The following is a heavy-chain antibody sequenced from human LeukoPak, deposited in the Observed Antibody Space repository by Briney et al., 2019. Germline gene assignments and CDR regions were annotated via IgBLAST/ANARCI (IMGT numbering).Heavy chain of an antibody. CDR1: GGSFSGYY. D-gene: IGHD2-21*01. Sequence: PSETLSLTCAVYGGSFSGYYWSWIRQPPGKGLEWIGEINHSGSTNYNPSLKSRVTISVVTSKNQFSLKLSSVTAADTAVYYCASSNWAWVVVAWGQGTLVTVSA. J-gene: IGHJ4*02. CDR3: ASSNWAWVVVA. V-gene: IGHV4-34*01. CDR2: INHSGST.